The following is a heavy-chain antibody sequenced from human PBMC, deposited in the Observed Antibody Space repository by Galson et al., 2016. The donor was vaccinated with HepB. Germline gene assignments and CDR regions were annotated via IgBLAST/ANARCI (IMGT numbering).Heavy chain of an antibody. CDR2: INIGGSTV. J-gene: IGHJ5*02. CDR1: GFTFSRYS. CDR3: AREADCYDSTGYCPPFAS. V-gene: IGHV3-48*02. D-gene: IGHD3-22*01. Sequence: SLRLSCAGSGFTFSRYSMNWVRQAPGKGLEWLAGINIGGSTVYYADSVKGRFTISRDNDKNSVYLQMDSLRDEDTAVYYCAREADCYDSTGYCPPFASWGQGTLVTVSS.